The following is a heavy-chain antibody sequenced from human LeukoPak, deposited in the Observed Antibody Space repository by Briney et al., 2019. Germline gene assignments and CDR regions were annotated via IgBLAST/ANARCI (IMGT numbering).Heavy chain of an antibody. CDR2: ISSSSSYL. CDR1: GVTFSSYN. CDR3: ARTTPFQIYDILAGSRYDAFDI. Sequence: PARSLKGSCAAPGVTFSSYNMNWVRQAPWKGLQWVSSISSSSSYLYYAAPVKGRITSCRDNAKNSLYLQMNSLRAEDTAVYYCARTTPFQIYDILAGSRYDAFDIWGQGTMVTVSS. V-gene: IGHV3-21*01. J-gene: IGHJ3*02. D-gene: IGHD3-9*01.